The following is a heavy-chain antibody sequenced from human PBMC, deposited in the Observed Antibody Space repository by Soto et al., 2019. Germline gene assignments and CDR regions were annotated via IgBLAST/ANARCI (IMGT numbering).Heavy chain of an antibody. CDR2: IYYSGST. Sequence: SETLSLTCTVSGGSISSYYWSWIRQPPGKGLEWIGYIYYSGSTNYNPSLKSRVTISVDTSKNQFSLKLSSVTAADTAVYYCARDCSGGSCYFDYWGQGTLVTVSS. J-gene: IGHJ4*02. D-gene: IGHD2-15*01. CDR3: ARDCSGGSCYFDY. CDR1: GGSISSYY. V-gene: IGHV4-59*01.